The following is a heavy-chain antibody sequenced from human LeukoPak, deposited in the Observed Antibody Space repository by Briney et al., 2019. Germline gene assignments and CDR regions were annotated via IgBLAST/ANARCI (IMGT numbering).Heavy chain of an antibody. D-gene: IGHD3-9*01. V-gene: IGHV1-2*02. J-gene: IGHJ6*03. Sequence: GASVKVSCKASGYTFTGYYMHWVRQAPGQGLEWMGWINPNSGGTNYAQKFQGRVTMTRDTSISTAYMELSRLRSDDTAVYYCARGRDILTGYWVYYYMDVWGKGTTVTVSS. CDR1: GYTFTGYY. CDR2: INPNSGGT. CDR3: ARGRDILTGYWVYYYMDV.